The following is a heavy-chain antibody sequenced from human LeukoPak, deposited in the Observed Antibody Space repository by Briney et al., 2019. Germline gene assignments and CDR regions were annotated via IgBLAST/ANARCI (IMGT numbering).Heavy chain of an antibody. J-gene: IGHJ4*02. CDR3: AAAVADPYYFDY. V-gene: IGHV3-66*01. CDR1: GFTVSSNY. D-gene: IGHD6-19*01. Sequence: GGSLRLSCAASGFTVSSNYMNWVRQAPGKGLEWVSVIYSGGSTYYADSVKGRFTISRDNSKNTLSLQMNSLRAEDTALYYRAAAVADPYYFDYWGQGTLVTVSS. CDR2: IYSGGST.